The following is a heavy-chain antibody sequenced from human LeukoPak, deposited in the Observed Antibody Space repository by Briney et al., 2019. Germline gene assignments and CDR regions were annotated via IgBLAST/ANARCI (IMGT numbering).Heavy chain of an antibody. CDR2: ISYDGSNK. CDR1: GFTFSSYA. J-gene: IGHJ4*02. V-gene: IGHV3-30*04. Sequence: GGSLRLSCAASGFTFSSYAMHWVRQAPGKGLEWVAVISYDGSNKYYADSVKGRFTISRDNSKNTLYLQMNSLRSDDTAVYYCARDTKSYYDFWSGYYPHFDYWGQGTLVTVSS. CDR3: ARDTKSYYDFWSGYYPHFDY. D-gene: IGHD3-3*01.